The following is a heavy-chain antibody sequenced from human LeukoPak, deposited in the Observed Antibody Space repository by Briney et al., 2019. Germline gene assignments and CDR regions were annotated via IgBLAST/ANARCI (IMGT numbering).Heavy chain of an antibody. CDR2: INHSGST. CDR1: GGSFSGYY. D-gene: IGHD5-12*01. V-gene: IGHV4-34*01. J-gene: IGHJ5*02. Sequence: SETLSLTCAVYGGSFSGYYWSWIRQPPGKGLEWIGEINHSGSTNYNPSLKSRVTMSVDTSKNQFSLKLSSVTAADTAVYYCARDPRYDSPAFTWGQGTLVTVSS. CDR3: ARDPRYDSPAFT.